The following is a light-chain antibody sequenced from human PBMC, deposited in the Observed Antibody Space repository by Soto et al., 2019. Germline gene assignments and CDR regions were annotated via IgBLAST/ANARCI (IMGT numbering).Light chain of an antibody. Sequence: QSVLTQPPSVSATPGQRVTISCSGTYSNIGSNTVAWYQRLPGTAPKLLIYSNNERPSGVPDRFSGSKSGSSASLAISWLQSEDGADYYCAAWDDSLNSPRMLFGGGTKVTVL. CDR1: YSNIGSNT. V-gene: IGLV1-44*01. CDR2: SNN. CDR3: AAWDDSLNSPRML. J-gene: IGLJ2*01.